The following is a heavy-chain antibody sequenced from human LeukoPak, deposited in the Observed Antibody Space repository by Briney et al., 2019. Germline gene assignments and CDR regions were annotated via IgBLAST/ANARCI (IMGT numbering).Heavy chain of an antibody. J-gene: IGHJ2*01. D-gene: IGHD4-17*01. CDR2: IKQDGSEK. CDR1: GFTFDNFA. Sequence: GGSLRLSCAASGFTFDNFAINWVRQAPGKGLEWVANIKQDGSEKYYVDSVKGRFTISRDNAKNSLYLQMNSLRAEDTAVYYCARAQVTTKVRGWYFDLWGRGTLVTVSS. CDR3: ARAQVTTKVRGWYFDL. V-gene: IGHV3-7*01.